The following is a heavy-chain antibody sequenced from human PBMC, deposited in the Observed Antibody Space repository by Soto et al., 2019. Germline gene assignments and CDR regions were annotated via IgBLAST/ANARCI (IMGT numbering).Heavy chain of an antibody. CDR2: IYWDDDK. CDR3: AHLVDTPTFGF. J-gene: IGHJ4*02. Sequence: QITLKESGPTLVKPTQTLTLTCTFSGFSLSTSGVGVGWIRQPPGKALEWLALIYWDDDKRYSPSLKSRLTITKDTSKSQVVRTMTNMDPVDTATYCCAHLVDTPTFGFWGQGTLVTVSS. V-gene: IGHV2-5*02. CDR1: GFSLSTSGVG. D-gene: IGHD5-18*01.